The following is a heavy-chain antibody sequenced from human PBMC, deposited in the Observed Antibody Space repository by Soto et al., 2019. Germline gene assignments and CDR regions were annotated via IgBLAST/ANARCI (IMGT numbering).Heavy chain of an antibody. CDR3: ARAGFYGPWDAFDI. Sequence: QVQLQQWGAGLLKPSETLSLSCAVYGGTLSGYYWSWIRQPPGKGLEWIGEINSSGSTNYNPSLPSGGSISVDTSKNQFSLKLSSVTAADTAVYYCARAGFYGPWDAFDIWGQGTMVTVSS. CDR2: INSSGST. CDR1: GGTLSGYY. D-gene: IGHD3-10*01. V-gene: IGHV4-34*01. J-gene: IGHJ3*02.